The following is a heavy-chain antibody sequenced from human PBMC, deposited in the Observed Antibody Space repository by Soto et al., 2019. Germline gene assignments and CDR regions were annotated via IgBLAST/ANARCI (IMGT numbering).Heavy chain of an antibody. CDR3: ARGGQYGSGSYRYYYYGMDV. CDR2: MNPNSGNT. V-gene: IGHV1-8*01. CDR1: GYTFTSYD. Sequence: KASGYTFTSYDINWVRQATGQGLEWMGWMNPNSGNTGYAQKFQGRVTMTRNTSISTAYMELSSLRSEDTAVYYCARGGQYGSGSYRYYYYGMDVWGQGTTVTVSS. D-gene: IGHD3-10*01. J-gene: IGHJ6*02.